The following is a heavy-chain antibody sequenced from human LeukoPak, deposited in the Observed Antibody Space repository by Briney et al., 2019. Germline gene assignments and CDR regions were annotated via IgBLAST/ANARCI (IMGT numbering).Heavy chain of an antibody. CDR1: GFTSSSYA. V-gene: IGHV3-23*01. CDR2: VSGSGDRM. J-gene: IGHJ4*02. D-gene: IGHD6-13*01. CDR3: AKAAAAPGFDF. Sequence: GGSLRLSCAASGFTSSSYAWNWGRQALGKGLEWVATVSGSGDRMYHAASVKGRFTISRDNSKNTIYLQKNSLRAEDTALYYCAKAAAAPGFDFWGQGTLVTVSS.